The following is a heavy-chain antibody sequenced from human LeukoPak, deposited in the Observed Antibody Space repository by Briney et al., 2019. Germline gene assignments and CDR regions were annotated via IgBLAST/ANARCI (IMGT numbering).Heavy chain of an antibody. CDR2: IYPGDSDT. Sequence: GESLKISCKGSGYSFISYWIGWVRRMPGKGREWMGIIYPGDSDTRYSPSFQGQVTISADKSISTAYLQWSSLKASDTAMYYCARRWAVSLGYSGDWFDPWGQGTLVTVSS. V-gene: IGHV5-51*01. D-gene: IGHD1-26*01. CDR3: ARRWAVSLGYSGDWFDP. J-gene: IGHJ5*02. CDR1: GYSFISYW.